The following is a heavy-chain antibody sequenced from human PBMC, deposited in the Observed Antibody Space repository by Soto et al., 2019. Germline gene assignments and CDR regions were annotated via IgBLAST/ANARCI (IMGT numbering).Heavy chain of an antibody. V-gene: IGHV1-24*01. Sequence: ASVKVSCKVSGYTLTELSMHWVQQAPGKGLEWMGGFDPEDGETIYAQKFQGRVTMTEDTSTDTAYMELSSLRSEDTAVYYCATGLVELQLVFGTTDYWGQGTLVTVSS. CDR3: ATGLVELQLVFGTTDY. J-gene: IGHJ4*02. CDR1: GYTLTELS. D-gene: IGHD6-6*01. CDR2: FDPEDGET.